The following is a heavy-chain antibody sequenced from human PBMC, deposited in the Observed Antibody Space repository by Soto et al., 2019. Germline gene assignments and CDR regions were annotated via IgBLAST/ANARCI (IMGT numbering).Heavy chain of an antibody. D-gene: IGHD4-17*01. CDR2: IIPILGIA. CDR1: GGTFSSYT. Sequence: SLKVSCKASGGTFSSYTISWVRQAPGQGLEWMGRIIPILGIANYAQKFQGRVTITADKSTSTAYMELSSLRSEDTAVYYCARDYGDYVTSSWFDPWGQGTLVTVSS. V-gene: IGHV1-69*04. CDR3: ARDYGDYVTSSWFDP. J-gene: IGHJ5*02.